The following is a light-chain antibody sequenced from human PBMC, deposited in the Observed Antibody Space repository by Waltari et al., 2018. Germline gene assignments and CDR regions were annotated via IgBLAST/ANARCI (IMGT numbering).Light chain of an antibody. CDR1: KLEDKY. V-gene: IGLV3-1*01. CDR2: QDT. J-gene: IGLJ2*01. Sequence: SYELTQPTSVSVSPGQTASITCSGDKLEDKYVCWYQQKPGQSPVMVIYQDTRRPSEIPERFSGSSSGNTATLTISGTQAVDEADYYCQAWDSRTYVVFGGGTQLTVL. CDR3: QAWDSRTYVV.